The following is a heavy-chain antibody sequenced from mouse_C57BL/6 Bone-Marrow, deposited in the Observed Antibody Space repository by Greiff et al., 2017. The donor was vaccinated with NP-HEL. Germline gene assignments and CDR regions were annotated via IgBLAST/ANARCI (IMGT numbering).Heavy chain of an antibody. D-gene: IGHD1-1*01. CDR2: IDPNRGGT. J-gene: IGHJ2*01. V-gene: IGHV1-72*01. Sequence: QVQLQQPGAELVKPGASVKLSCKASGYTFTNYWMHWVKQRPGRGLEWIGRIDPNRGGTKYNEKFKSTATLTVDKPSSTAYMQLSSLTSEDSAVDLCARYYYGSGYFDYWGQGTTLTVSS. CDR1: GYTFTNYW. CDR3: ARYYYGSGYFDY.